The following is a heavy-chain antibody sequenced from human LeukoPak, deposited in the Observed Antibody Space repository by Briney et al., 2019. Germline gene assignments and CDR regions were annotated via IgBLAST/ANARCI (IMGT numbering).Heavy chain of an antibody. V-gene: IGHV3-72*01. D-gene: IGHD1-26*01. CDR3: ARGGRQHAFDI. CDR1: GFIFSDPY. Sequence: SGGSLRLSCAASGFIFSDPYMDWVRQAPGKGLEWVGRIRNKAESYTTEYAASVKGRFTISRDDSKNSLYLQMNSLTTEDTAVYYRARGGRQHAFDIWGQGTMVTVSS. CDR2: IRNKAESYTT. J-gene: IGHJ3*02.